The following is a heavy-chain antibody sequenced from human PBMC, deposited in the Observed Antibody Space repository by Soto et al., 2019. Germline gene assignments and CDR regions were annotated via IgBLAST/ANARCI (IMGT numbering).Heavy chain of an antibody. J-gene: IGHJ4*02. CDR3: ALEMSTITYFHY. D-gene: IGHD5-12*01. CDR1: GYTFTDHS. V-gene: IGHV1-2*02. CDR2: INPHSGVT. Sequence: QVHLVQSGAEVKKPGASVKVSCKTSGYTFTDHSLHWVRQAPGQGLEWMGWINPHSGVTVSAENFEGRVTMTRDTSINTAYMEMGWLRSDDPATYYCALEMSTITYFHYWGQGTLLTVSS.